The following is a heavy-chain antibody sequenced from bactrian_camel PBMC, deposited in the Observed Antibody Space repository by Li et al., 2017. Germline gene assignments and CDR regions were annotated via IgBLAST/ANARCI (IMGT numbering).Heavy chain of an antibody. Sequence: HVQLVESGGGSVQAGVSLRLACTVSGYTRRSYCMGWFRQTPGKAREAIAAIDSDGILATYTDAIQGRFTVSRDNAKSTVYLQLNSLKSEDTALYYCAGAPPNGLIYKWAYEYHYWGQGTQVTVS. CDR3: AGAPPNGLIYKWAYEYHY. V-gene: IGHV3S26*01. D-gene: IGHD3*01. CDR2: IDSDGILA. CDR1: GYTRRSYC. J-gene: IGHJ4*01.